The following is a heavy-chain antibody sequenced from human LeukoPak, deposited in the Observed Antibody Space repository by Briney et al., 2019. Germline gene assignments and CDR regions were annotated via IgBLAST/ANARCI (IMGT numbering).Heavy chain of an antibody. CDR2: ISAYNGNT. CDR3: ARGMFCGGDCYGDDY. D-gene: IGHD2-21*01. V-gene: IGHV1-18*01. J-gene: IGHJ4*02. Sequence: ASVKVSCKASGYTFTSYGISWVRQAPGQELEWMGWISAYNGNTNYAQKLQGRVTMTTDTSTSTAYMELRSLRSDDTAVYYCARGMFCGGDCYGDDYWGQGTLVTVSS. CDR1: GYTFTSYG.